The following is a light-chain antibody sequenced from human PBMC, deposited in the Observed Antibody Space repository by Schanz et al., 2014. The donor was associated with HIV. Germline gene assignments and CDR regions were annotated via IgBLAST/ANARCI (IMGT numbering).Light chain of an antibody. Sequence: EIVLTQSPATLSVSPGERATLSCTASQSVSNNLAWYQQKLGQAPRLLIHSASTRVTGIPARFSGSGSGTEFTLTISGLQSEDFAVYYCQQYNDWPPITFGQGTRLEIK. CDR2: SAS. V-gene: IGKV3-15*01. CDR1: QSVSNN. J-gene: IGKJ5*01. CDR3: QQYNDWPPIT.